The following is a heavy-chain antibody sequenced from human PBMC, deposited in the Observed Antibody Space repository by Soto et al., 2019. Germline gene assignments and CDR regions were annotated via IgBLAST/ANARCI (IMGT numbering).Heavy chain of an antibody. CDR3: ARGRYDILTGYYPSSDYGMDV. V-gene: IGHV3-23*01. D-gene: IGHD3-9*01. CDR2: ISCSGGST. CDR1: GFTFDDYA. J-gene: IGHJ6*02. Sequence: GGSLRLSCAASGFTFDDYAMHWVRQAPGKGLEWVSAISCSGGSTYYADSVKGRFTISRDNSKNTLYLQMNSLRAEDTAVYYCARGRYDILTGYYPSSDYGMDVWGQGTTVTVSS.